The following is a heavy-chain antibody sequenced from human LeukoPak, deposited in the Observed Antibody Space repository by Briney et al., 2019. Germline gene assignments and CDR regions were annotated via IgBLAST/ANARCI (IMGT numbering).Heavy chain of an antibody. CDR3: ARETPKNYYYDSSGWTYFDY. V-gene: IGHV4-4*07. CDR1: GGSISSYY. Sequence: SKTLSLTSTVTGGSISSYYCSWIRQPAATGLERIGRIYTSGSTNNNPSTNSPVPMSVHTSNNQFSLKLSSVTAADTAVYYCARETPKNYYYDSSGWTYFDYWGQGTLVTVSS. D-gene: IGHD3-22*01. CDR2: IYTSGST. J-gene: IGHJ4*02.